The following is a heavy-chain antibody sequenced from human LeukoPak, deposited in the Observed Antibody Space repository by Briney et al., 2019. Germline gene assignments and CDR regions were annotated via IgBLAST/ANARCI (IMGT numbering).Heavy chain of an antibody. D-gene: IGHD1-26*01. CDR3: PRGGHGAADQ. J-gene: IGHJ5*02. V-gene: IGHV3-11*05. Sequence: PGGSLRLSCAASGFTFSDYYMSWSRQAPGKGLEWLSYISPSTTHTNYADSVKGRFTISRDNAKNLLFLQMNSLRAEDTAVYYCPRGGHGAADQWGQGTLVIVSS. CDR1: GFTFSDYY. CDR2: ISPSTTHT.